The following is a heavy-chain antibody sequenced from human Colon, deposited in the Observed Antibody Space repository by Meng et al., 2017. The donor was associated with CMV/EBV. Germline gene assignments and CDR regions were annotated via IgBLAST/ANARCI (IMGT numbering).Heavy chain of an antibody. CDR3: ARDGVVVLGATRD. V-gene: IGHV3-7*03. CDR2: IKQDGSEK. CDR1: GFTFSSYW. J-gene: IGHJ4*02. Sequence: GSLRLSCAAPGFTFSSYWMSWVRQAPGKGLEWVANIKQDGSEKYYVDSVKGRFTISRDNAKNSLYLQMNSLRAEDTAIYYCARDGVVVLGATRDWGQGTLVTVSS. D-gene: IGHD2-15*01.